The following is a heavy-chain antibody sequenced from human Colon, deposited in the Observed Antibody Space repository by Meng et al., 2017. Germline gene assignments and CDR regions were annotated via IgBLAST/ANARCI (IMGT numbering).Heavy chain of an antibody. CDR3: ARNYGP. Sequence: VQLQESGPGLVRPSETLSLTCTGCGGSVSSGSYYGSWIRQPPGKGLEWIGYIYYSGSTNYNPSLKSRVTISVDTSKNQFSLKLSSVTAADTAVYYCARNYGPWGQGTLVTVSS. J-gene: IGHJ5*02. D-gene: IGHD4-17*01. CDR2: IYYSGST. V-gene: IGHV4-61*01. CDR1: GGSVSSGSYY.